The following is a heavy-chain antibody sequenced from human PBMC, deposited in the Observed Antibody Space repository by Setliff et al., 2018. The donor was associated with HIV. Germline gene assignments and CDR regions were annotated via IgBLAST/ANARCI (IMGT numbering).Heavy chain of an antibody. J-gene: IGHJ4*02. CDR1: GGSISSSTYY. CDR2: IFYTGST. CDR3: ARHPPYCSGGSCYRGRGYYFDY. D-gene: IGHD2-15*01. V-gene: IGHV4-39*01. Sequence: SSETLSLTCSVSGGSISSSTYYWGWIRQPPGKGLEWIGDIFYTGSTYYNPSLKSRVAISIDTSENRFSLRLNSVTAADTAMYYCARHPPYCSGGSCYRGRGYYFDYWGQGTLVTVSS.